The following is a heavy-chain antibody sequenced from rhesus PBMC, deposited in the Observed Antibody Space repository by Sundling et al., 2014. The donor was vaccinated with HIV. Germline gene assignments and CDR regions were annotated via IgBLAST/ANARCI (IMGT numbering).Heavy chain of an antibody. CDR1: GDSISGYF. J-gene: IGHJ4*01. CDR2: IGGTSGST. Sequence: QVQLQESGPGLVKPSETLSLTCAVSGDSISGYFWNWIRQPPGKGLEWIGYIGGTSGSTYYHPSLESRVTISTDTSKNQFSLKLTSVTAADTAVYYCARGLVKDYWGQGVLVTVSS. V-gene: IGHV4-165*02. CDR3: ARGLVKDY.